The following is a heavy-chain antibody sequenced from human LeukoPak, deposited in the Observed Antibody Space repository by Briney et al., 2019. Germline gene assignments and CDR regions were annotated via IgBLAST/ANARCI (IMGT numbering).Heavy chain of an antibody. D-gene: IGHD3-10*01. CDR1: GGSISSSSYY. V-gene: IGHV4-39*07. CDR3: ARVAYYYGSGTLGY. J-gene: IGHJ4*02. Sequence: SETLSLTCTVSGGSISSSSYYWGWIRQPPGKGLEWIGEINHSGSTNYNPSLKSRVTISVDTSKNQFSLKLSSVTAADTAVYYCARVAYYYGSGTLGYWGQGTLVTVSS. CDR2: INHSGST.